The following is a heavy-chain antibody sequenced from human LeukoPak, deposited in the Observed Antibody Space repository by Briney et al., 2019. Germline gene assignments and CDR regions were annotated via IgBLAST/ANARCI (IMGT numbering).Heavy chain of an antibody. Sequence: QPGGSLRLSCAASGFTFSSYAMSWVRQAPGKGLEWVSTVSGGGVTTYYADSAKGRFTISRDNSKNTLCLQMNSLTAEDTAVYYCPKQSYASGWNPFDYWGQGILVTVSS. D-gene: IGHD6-19*01. V-gene: IGHV3-23*01. CDR3: PKQSYASGWNPFDY. J-gene: IGHJ4*02. CDR1: GFTFSSYA. CDR2: VSGGGVTT.